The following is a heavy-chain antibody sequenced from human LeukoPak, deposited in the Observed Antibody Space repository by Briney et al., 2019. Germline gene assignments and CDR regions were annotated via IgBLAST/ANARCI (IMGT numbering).Heavy chain of an antibody. J-gene: IGHJ4*02. V-gene: IGHV1-69*01. D-gene: IGHD3-16*02. CDR1: GGTFSSYA. Sequence: SVKVSCKASGGTFSSYAISWVRQAPGQGLEWMGGIIPIFGTANYAQKFQGRVTITADESTSTAYMELSSLRSEDTAVYYCARGRQRLGELSFNSNFDYWGQGTLVTVSS. CDR2: IIPIFGTA. CDR3: ARGRQRLGELSFNSNFDY.